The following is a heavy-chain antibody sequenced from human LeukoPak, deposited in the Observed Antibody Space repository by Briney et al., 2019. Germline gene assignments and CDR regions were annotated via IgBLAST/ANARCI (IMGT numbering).Heavy chain of an antibody. CDR3: TTLGYHLDS. J-gene: IGHJ4*02. Sequence: GGSLRLSCAASGFDFGAYEMNWVRQAPGKGLEWVAYFAGSDTTTYYADSVKGRFIISRDNARNSLYLQMNSLRAEDTAPYYCTTLGYHLDSWGQGTLVTVSS. CDR1: GFDFGAYE. V-gene: IGHV3-48*03. CDR2: FAGSDTTT. D-gene: IGHD3-22*01.